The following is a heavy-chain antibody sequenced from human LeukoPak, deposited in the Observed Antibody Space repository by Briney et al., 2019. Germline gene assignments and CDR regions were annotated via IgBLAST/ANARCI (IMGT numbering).Heavy chain of an antibody. CDR3: ARQQYELGIDWFDP. V-gene: IGHV1-8*01. Sequence: ALVKVSCKASGYTFTSYDINWVRQATGQGLEWMGWMNPNSGNTGYAQKFQGRVTMTRNTSISTAYMELSSLRSEDTAVYYCARQQYELGIDWFDPWGQGTLVTVSS. D-gene: IGHD6-13*01. J-gene: IGHJ5*02. CDR2: MNPNSGNT. CDR1: GYTFTSYD.